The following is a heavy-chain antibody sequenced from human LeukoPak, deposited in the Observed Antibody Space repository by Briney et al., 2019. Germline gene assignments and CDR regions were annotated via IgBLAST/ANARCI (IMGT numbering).Heavy chain of an antibody. CDR3: ARRYCTSSGCSAFDS. CDR1: GFTFSTYA. Sequence: SGGSPRLSCAASGFTFSTYAMHWVRQAPGKGLEYVSAISDDGSGTYYANSVKGRFTISRDNSRNTLYLQMGSLRFEDMAVYFCARRYCTSSGCSAFDSWGQGTLVTVSS. D-gene: IGHD2-8*01. V-gene: IGHV3-64*01. CDR2: ISDDGSGT. J-gene: IGHJ4*02.